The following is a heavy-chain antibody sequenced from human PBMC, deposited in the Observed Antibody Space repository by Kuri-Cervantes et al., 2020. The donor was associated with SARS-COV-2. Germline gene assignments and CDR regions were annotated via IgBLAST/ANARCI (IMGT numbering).Heavy chain of an antibody. V-gene: IGHV4-39*01. CDR3: ANTIVVVPAASPDASDI. Sequence: SETLSLTCTVSGGSISSSSYYWGWIRQPPGKGLEWIGSIYYSGSTYYNPSLKSRVTISVDTSKNQFSLKLSSVTAADTAVYYCANTIVVVPAASPDASDIWGQGTMVTVSS. J-gene: IGHJ3*02. D-gene: IGHD2-2*01. CDR2: IYYSGST. CDR1: GGSISSSSYY.